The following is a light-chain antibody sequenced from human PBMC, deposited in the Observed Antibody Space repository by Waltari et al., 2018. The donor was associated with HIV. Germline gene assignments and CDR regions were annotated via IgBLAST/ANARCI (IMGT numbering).Light chain of an antibody. CDR2: DNN. V-gene: IGLV1-51*01. CDR3: GTWDSSLSAGV. Sequence: SVLTQPPSVSAAPGQKVTLSCSGSSSNIGTNSVSWYQQLPGTAPKILIYDNNRRPSGIPDRFSGSKSGTSATLGITGLQTGDEADYYCGTWDSSLSAGVFGGGTKLTVL. CDR1: SSNIGTNS. J-gene: IGLJ2*01.